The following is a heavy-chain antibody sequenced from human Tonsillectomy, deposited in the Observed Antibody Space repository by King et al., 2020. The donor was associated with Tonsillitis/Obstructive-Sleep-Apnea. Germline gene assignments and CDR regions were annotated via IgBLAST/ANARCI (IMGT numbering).Heavy chain of an antibody. CDR3: AGSYGDYERTPCY. CDR2: INHSGST. J-gene: IGHJ4*02. D-gene: IGHD4-17*01. Sequence: VQLQQWGAGLLKPSETLSLTCAVYGGSFSGYYWSWIRQPPGKGLEWIGEINHSGSTNYNPSLKSRVTISVDTSKNQFSLKLSSVTAADTAVYYCAGSYGDYERTPCYWGQGTLVTVSS. V-gene: IGHV4-34*01. CDR1: GGSFSGYY.